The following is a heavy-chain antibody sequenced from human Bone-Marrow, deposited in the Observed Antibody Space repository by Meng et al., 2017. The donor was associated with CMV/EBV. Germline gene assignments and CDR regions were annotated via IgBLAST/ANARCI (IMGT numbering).Heavy chain of an antibody. D-gene: IGHD4-23*01. Sequence: GGSLRLSCVASGFNFSDYSMTWVRQPPGKGLEWVSYISSSGSTIYYADSVKGRFTISRDNAKNSLYLQMNSLRAEDTAVYYCARLGNNYYGMDVWGQGTTVTVSS. CDR3: ARLGNNYYGMDV. V-gene: IGHV3-11*04. J-gene: IGHJ6*02. CDR2: ISSSGSTI. CDR1: GFNFSDYS.